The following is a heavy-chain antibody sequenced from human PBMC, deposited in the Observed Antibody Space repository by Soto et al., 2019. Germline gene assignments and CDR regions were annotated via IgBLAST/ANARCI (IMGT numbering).Heavy chain of an antibody. D-gene: IGHD5-12*01. CDR3: AREAPPDIDYSGYEKGRLFDY. CDR1: GFTFSSYG. Sequence: GGSLRLSCAASGFTFSSYGMHWVRQAPGKGLEWVAVIWYDGSNKYYADSVKGRFTISRDNSKNTLYLQMNSLRAEDTAVYYCAREAPPDIDYSGYEKGRLFDYWGQGTLVTVSS. V-gene: IGHV3-33*01. CDR2: IWYDGSNK. J-gene: IGHJ4*02.